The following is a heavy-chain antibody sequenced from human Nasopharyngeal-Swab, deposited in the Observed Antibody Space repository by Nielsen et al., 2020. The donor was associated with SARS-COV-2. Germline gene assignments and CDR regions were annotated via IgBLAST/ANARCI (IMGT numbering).Heavy chain of an antibody. V-gene: IGHV3-11*04. CDR2: ISSESASI. CDR3: AWGTGSNWNLGQYYYDLDV. Sequence: GESLKISCGDSVFTYNDRYMSWIRQAPGKGLELVSYISSESASIYYADSVKGRFTISRDNAKNSLYLYLSSLRAEDTAVYYCAWGTGSNWNLGQYYYDLDVWDQGTTVTVSS. CDR1: VFTYNDRY. J-gene: IGHJ6*02. D-gene: IGHD1-20*01.